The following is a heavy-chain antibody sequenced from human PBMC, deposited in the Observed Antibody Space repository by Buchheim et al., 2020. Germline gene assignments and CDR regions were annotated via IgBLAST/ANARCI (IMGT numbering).Heavy chain of an antibody. CDR3: ARDSYTPRIAAAGDFDY. J-gene: IGHJ4*02. Sequence: EVHLVESGGGLVQPGGSLRLSCAASGFTFSSYWMHWVRQAPGKGLVWVSYISSSSSTIYYADSVKGRFTISRDNAKNSLYLQMNSLRDEDTAVYYCARDSYTPRIAAAGDFDYWGQGTL. D-gene: IGHD6-13*01. V-gene: IGHV3-48*02. CDR1: GFTFSSYW. CDR2: ISSSSSTI.